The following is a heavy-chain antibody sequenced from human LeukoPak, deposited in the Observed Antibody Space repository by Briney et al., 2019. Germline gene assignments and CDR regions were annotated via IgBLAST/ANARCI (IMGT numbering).Heavy chain of an antibody. Sequence: GGSLRLSCAASGFTFSSYSMNWVRQAPGKGLEWVSSISSSSSYIYYADSVKGRLTISRDNAKNSLYLQMNSLRAEDTAVYYCARGGSRTYGMDVWGQGTTVTVSS. CDR3: ARGGSRTYGMDV. V-gene: IGHV3-21*01. J-gene: IGHJ6*02. CDR2: ISSSSSYI. CDR1: GFTFSSYS. D-gene: IGHD1-26*01.